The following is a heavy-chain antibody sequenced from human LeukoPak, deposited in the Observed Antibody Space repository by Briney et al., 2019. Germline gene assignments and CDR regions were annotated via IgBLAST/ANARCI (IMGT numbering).Heavy chain of an antibody. D-gene: IGHD3-10*01. V-gene: IGHV4-34*01. J-gene: IGHJ4*02. CDR3: ARTHYYGSGSGIDY. Sequence: ASETLSLTCAVYGGSFSDYYWSWISQPPDMGLEWIGEINNSGTTNYNTSLKTRASISVDTSKNQFSLKLNSVTAADTAVYYCARTHYYGSGSGIDYWGQGSLVTVSS. CDR1: GGSFSDYY. CDR2: INNSGTT.